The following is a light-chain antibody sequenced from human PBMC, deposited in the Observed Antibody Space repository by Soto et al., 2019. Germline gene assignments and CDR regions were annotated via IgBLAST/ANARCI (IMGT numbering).Light chain of an antibody. CDR2: AVT. CDR3: SSYTSSSTDV. J-gene: IGLJ1*01. V-gene: IGLV2-14*01. Sequence: QSVLTQPASVSGSPGQSITISCTGTSSDVGGYYSVSWYQQHPGKAPKLMIYAVTNRPSGVSNRFSGSKSGNTASLTISGLQAEDEADYYCSSYTSSSTDVFGTGTKLTVL. CDR1: SSDVGGYYS.